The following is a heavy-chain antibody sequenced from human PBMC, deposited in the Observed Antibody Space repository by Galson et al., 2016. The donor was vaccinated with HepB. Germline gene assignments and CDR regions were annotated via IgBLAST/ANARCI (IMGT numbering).Heavy chain of an antibody. Sequence: SLRLSCAASEFSLSDFGMHWVRQAPGKGLEWVAVISYEGSKKNYADSVKGRFTISRDISKNTLYLQMNSLRVEDTAVYYCARGDLLRYFDLWGRGTLVTVSS. D-gene: IGHD2-15*01. J-gene: IGHJ2*01. CDR3: ARGDLLRYFDL. V-gene: IGHV3-30*03. CDR2: ISYEGSKK. CDR1: EFSLSDFG.